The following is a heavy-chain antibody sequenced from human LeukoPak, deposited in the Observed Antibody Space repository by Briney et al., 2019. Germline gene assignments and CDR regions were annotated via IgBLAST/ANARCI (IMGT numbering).Heavy chain of an antibody. Sequence: GGSLRLSCAASGLTFSSYSMNWVRQAPGKGLEWVSSISSSSSYIYYADSVKGRFTISRDNAKNSLYLQMNSLRAEDTAVYYCARDPTYYYDSSGYRPYYFDYWGQGTLVTVSS. CDR1: GLTFSSYS. D-gene: IGHD3-22*01. CDR3: ARDPTYYYDSSGYRPYYFDY. J-gene: IGHJ4*02. V-gene: IGHV3-21*01. CDR2: ISSSSSYI.